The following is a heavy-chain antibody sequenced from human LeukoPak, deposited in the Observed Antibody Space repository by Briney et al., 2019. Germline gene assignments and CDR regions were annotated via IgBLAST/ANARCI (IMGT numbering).Heavy chain of an antibody. CDR3: ARDVSSGSYYWFDP. Sequence: PGGSLRLSCAATGFTFSSYSMNWVRQAPGKGLEWVSSVSSSSSYIYYADSVKGRFTISRDNAKNSLYLQMNSLRAEDTAVYYCARDVSSGSYYWFDPWGQGTLVTVSS. V-gene: IGHV3-21*01. CDR1: GFTFSSYS. CDR2: VSSSSSYI. J-gene: IGHJ5*02. D-gene: IGHD3-10*01.